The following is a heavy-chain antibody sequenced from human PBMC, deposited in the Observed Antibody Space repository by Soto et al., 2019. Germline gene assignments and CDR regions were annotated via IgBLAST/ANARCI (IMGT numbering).Heavy chain of an antibody. CDR3: ARLCSGATCHSLMFDDY. D-gene: IGHD3-3*01. Sequence: QLQLRESGPGLVKPSEIMSLTCTVFGGSISSGDYYWAWIRQPPGKGLEWIGSVHQTGYTSSNPSRKSRINMHVDTSQNQFSLKLSSVTAADTAVYFCARLCSGATCHSLMFDDYWGQGTLVTVSS. CDR2: VHQTGYT. CDR1: GGSISSGDYY. V-gene: IGHV4-39*01. J-gene: IGHJ4*02.